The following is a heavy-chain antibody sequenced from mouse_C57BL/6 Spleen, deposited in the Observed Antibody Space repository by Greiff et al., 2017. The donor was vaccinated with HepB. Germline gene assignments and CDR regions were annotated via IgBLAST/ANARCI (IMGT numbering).Heavy chain of an antibody. CDR2: WNNDNY. V-gene: IGHV8-2*01. CDR3: WRAPYGSSWYFDV. J-gene: IGHJ1*03. Sequence: QVTLKVSGPGILQPSQTLSLACTFSGISLSTSAMGLSWLRKPSGKALELRVSIWNNDNYYNPSLKSRLTISKETSNYQVFLKLTSVDTADSATCYGAWRAPYGSSWYFDVWGTGTTVTVSS. D-gene: IGHD1-1*01. CDR1: ISLSTSAMGL.